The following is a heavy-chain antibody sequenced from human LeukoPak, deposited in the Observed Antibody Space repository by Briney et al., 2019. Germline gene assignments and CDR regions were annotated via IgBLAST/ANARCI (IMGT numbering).Heavy chain of an antibody. J-gene: IGHJ6*03. CDR1: GFTVSSNY. V-gene: IGHV3-53*01. Sequence: PGGSLTLSCAASGFTVSSNYMSWVRQAPGKGLEWVSVIYSGGSTYYADSVKGRFTISRDNSKNTLYLQMNSLRAEDTAVYYCATRYYDFWSGYYTYYYYMDVWGKGTTVTVSS. D-gene: IGHD3-3*01. CDR2: IYSGGST. CDR3: ATRYYDFWSGYYTYYYYMDV.